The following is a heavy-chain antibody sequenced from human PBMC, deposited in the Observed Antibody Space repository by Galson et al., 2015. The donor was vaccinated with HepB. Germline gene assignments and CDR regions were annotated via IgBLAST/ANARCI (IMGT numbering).Heavy chain of an antibody. J-gene: IGHJ6*02. CDR2: ISAYNGNT. CDR1: GYTFTSYG. CDR3: AMTVLLWFGESYGMDV. Sequence: SVKVSCKASGYTFTSYGISWVRQAPGQGLEWMGWISAYNGNTNYAQKLQGRVTMTTDTSKSTAYMELRSLRSDDTAVYYCAMTVLLWFGESYGMDVWGQGTTVTVSS. D-gene: IGHD3-10*01. V-gene: IGHV1-18*04.